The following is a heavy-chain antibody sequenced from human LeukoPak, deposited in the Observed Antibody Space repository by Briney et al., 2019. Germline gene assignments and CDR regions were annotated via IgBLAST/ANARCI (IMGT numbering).Heavy chain of an antibody. CDR2: ISGSSGTT. CDR3: AKASGTGWDAFDI. V-gene: IGHV3-23*01. D-gene: IGHD1-14*01. J-gene: IGHJ3*02. CDR1: GFTFSSSA. Sequence: PGGSLRLSCAASGFTFSSSAMSWVRQAPGKGLEWVSTISGSSGTTYYADPVKGRFTASRDTSMNTLYLQMNSLRAEDTAVYYCAKASGTGWDAFDIWGQGTMVTVSS.